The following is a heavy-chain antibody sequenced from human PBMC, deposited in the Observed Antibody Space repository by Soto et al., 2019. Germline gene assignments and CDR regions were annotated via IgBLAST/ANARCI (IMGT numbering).Heavy chain of an antibody. CDR2: ISDSSASI. Sequence: EVQLVESGGGLVQPGGSLRLSCAASGFTFNSHTMNWVRQAPGKGLEWLSYISDSSASIYYADSVKGRFTVSRDNAKNSLYLQMNILRAEDTAVYYCTRELGATGYWGQGTLVTVSS. J-gene: IGHJ4*02. CDR1: GFTFNSHT. V-gene: IGHV3-48*04. D-gene: IGHD1-26*01. CDR3: TRELGATGY.